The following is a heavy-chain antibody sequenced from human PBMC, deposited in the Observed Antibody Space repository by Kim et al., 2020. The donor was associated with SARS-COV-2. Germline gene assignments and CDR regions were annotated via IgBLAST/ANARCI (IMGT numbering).Heavy chain of an antibody. Sequence: GASLQISCKGSGYRFTSYWISWVRQMPGKGLEWVGRIDPSDSYTNYSPSFQGHVTISADKSISTAYLQWSSLKASDTAMYYCARLDSSSWYPTYWGQGTLVTVSS. CDR2: IDPSDSYT. J-gene: IGHJ4*02. CDR1: GYRFTSYW. D-gene: IGHD6-13*01. CDR3: ARLDSSSWYPTY. V-gene: IGHV5-10-1*01.